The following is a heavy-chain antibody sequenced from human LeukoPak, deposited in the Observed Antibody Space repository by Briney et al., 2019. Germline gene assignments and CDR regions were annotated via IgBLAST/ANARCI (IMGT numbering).Heavy chain of an antibody. J-gene: IGHJ6*02. Sequence: PGGSLRLSCAVSGFTFRDAAMTWVRQAPGKGLEWVSLISSSGNNAYYADSVKGRFTISRDNSKNTLSLQMNSLRVEDTAIYYCAKDLFGDASGTYFYYAMDVWGQGTTVTVSS. CDR1: GFTFRDAA. CDR3: AKDLFGDASGTYFYYAMDV. D-gene: IGHD3-10*02. V-gene: IGHV3-23*01. CDR2: ISSSGNNA.